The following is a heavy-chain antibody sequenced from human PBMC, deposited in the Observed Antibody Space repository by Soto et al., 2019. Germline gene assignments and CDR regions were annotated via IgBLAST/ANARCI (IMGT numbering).Heavy chain of an antibody. CDR3: ARANTGIAARNNCFDP. J-gene: IGHJ5*02. CDR1: GGSISSYY. V-gene: IGHV4-59*01. D-gene: IGHD6-6*01. Sequence: SETLSLTCTVSGGSISSYYWSWIRQPPGKGLEWIGYIYYSGSTNYNPSLKSRVTISVDTSKNQFSLKLSSVTAADTAVYYCARANTGIAARNNCFDPWGQGTLVTVPS. CDR2: IYYSGST.